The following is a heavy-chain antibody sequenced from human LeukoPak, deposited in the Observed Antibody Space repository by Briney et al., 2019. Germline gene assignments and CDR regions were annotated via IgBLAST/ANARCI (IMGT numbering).Heavy chain of an antibody. Sequence: GASVKVSCKASGYTFTSYDINWVRQATGQGLEWMGWMNPNSSNTGYAQKFQGRVTMTRNTSISTAYMELSSLRSEDTAVYYCARIPIAVAGVSYYYYMDVWGKGTTVTVSS. D-gene: IGHD6-19*01. V-gene: IGHV1-8*01. CDR3: ARIPIAVAGVSYYYYMDV. CDR2: MNPNSSNT. J-gene: IGHJ6*03. CDR1: GYTFTSYD.